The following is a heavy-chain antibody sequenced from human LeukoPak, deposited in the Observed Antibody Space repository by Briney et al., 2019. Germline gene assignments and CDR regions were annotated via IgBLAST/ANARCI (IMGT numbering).Heavy chain of an antibody. D-gene: IGHD1-20*01. CDR3: AKGDNWNDSDYFDY. CDR1: GFTFNNYA. Sequence: PGGSLRLSCAASGFTFNNYAMSWVRQAPGKGLEWVSTVSGSGAIAYYTDSDKGRFTISRDNSKNTLYLQMSSLTAKDTAVYYCAKGDNWNDSDYFDYWGQGTLVTVSS. V-gene: IGHV3-23*01. CDR2: VSGSGAIA. J-gene: IGHJ4*02.